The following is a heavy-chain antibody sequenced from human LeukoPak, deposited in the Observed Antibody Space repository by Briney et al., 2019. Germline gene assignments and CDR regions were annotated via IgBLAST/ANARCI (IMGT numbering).Heavy chain of an antibody. Sequence: GGSLRLSCAASEFSVGSNYMTWVRQVPGKGLEWVSLIYSGGSTYYADSVKGRFTISRDNSKNTLYLQMNSLRAEDTAIYYRAGDKAVGPTLFDYWGQGTLVTVSS. CDR1: EFSVGSNY. J-gene: IGHJ4*02. CDR3: AGDKAVGPTLFDY. V-gene: IGHV3-66*01. D-gene: IGHD1-26*01. CDR2: IYSGGST.